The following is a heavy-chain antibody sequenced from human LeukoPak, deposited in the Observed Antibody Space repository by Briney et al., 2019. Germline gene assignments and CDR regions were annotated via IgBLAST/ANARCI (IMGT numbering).Heavy chain of an antibody. CDR2: IYYSGST. V-gene: IGHV4-34*01. CDR3: AREAYCGGDCYSGIY. J-gene: IGHJ4*02. CDR1: GGSFSGYY. Sequence: SETLSLTCAVYGGSFSGYYWSWIRQHPGKGLEWIGYIYYSGSTYYNPSLKSRVTISVDTSKNQFSLKLSSVTAADTAVYYCAREAYCGGDCYSGIYWGQGTLVTVSS. D-gene: IGHD2-21*02.